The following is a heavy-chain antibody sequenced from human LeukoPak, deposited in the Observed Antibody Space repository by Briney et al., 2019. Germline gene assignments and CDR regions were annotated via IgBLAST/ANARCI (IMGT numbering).Heavy chain of an antibody. D-gene: IGHD6-13*01. J-gene: IGHJ4*02. V-gene: IGHV1-18*04. CDR1: GYTSTGYY. CDR3: ARDQGGAADGPDY. CDR2: ISAYNGNT. Sequence: ASVKVSCKASGYTSTGYYMHWVRQAPGQGLEWMGWISAYNGNTNYAQKLQGRVTMTTDTSTSTAYMELRSLRSDDTAVYYCARDQGGAADGPDYWGQGTLVTVSS.